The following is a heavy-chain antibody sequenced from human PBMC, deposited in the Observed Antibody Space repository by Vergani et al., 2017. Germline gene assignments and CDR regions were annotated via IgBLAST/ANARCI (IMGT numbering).Heavy chain of an antibody. CDR2: IYYSGST. Sequence: QLQLQESGPGLVKPSETLSLTCTVSGGSISSSSYYWGWIRQPPGKGLEWIGSIYYSGSTYYNPSLKSRVTISVDTSKNQFSLKLSSVTAADTAVYYCARGRHDYGETGNWFDPWGQGTLVTVSS. D-gene: IGHD4-17*01. J-gene: IGHJ5*02. V-gene: IGHV4-39*01. CDR1: GGSISSSSYY. CDR3: ARGRHDYGETGNWFDP.